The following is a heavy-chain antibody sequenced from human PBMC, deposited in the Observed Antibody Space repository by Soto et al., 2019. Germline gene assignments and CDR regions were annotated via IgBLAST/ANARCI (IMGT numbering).Heavy chain of an antibody. CDR2: ISSDSSSI. V-gene: IGHV3-48*02. D-gene: IGHD3-10*01. Sequence: GGSLRLSCAASGLTFSIYSMNWVRQAPGKGLEWVSYISSDSSSIYHAGSVKGRFTISRDNAKNSLYLQMNNLRDEDTALYYCARGRLWSFDYWGQGTLVTVSS. CDR3: ARGRLWSFDY. CDR1: GLTFSIYS. J-gene: IGHJ4*02.